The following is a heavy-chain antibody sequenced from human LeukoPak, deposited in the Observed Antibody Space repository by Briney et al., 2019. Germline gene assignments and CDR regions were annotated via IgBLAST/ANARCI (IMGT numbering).Heavy chain of an antibody. J-gene: IGHJ6*04. CDR1: GFSFSSYA. D-gene: IGHD3-22*01. CDR2: MSYAGSTM. V-gene: IGHV3-30*04. CDR3: ARDLGYSSYPPRLAV. Sequence: GRSLRLSCAASGFSFSSYALHWVCQAPGKGLEWVALMSYAGSTMYYAESVRGRFTISGDNSKETLYVQMNSLMPEDTAVYYCARDLGYSSYPPRLAVWGKGTTVIVSS.